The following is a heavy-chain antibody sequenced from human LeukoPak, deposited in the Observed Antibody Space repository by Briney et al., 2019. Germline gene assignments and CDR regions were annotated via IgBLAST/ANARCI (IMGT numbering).Heavy chain of an antibody. D-gene: IGHD3-10*01. CDR1: GFTFSSST. V-gene: IGHV3-23*01. Sequence: GGSLRLSCAASGFTFSSSTMSWLRQAPGKGLEWVSAINSGGGTTSAESVKGRFTISRDNSKNTLCLQMNSLRAEDTAVYYCAKGSDGAGSYRPFDYWGQGTLVTVSS. CDR3: AKGSDGAGSYRPFDY. CDR2: INSGGGTT. J-gene: IGHJ4*02.